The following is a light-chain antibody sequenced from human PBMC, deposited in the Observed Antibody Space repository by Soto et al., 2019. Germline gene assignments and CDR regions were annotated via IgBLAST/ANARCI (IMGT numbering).Light chain of an antibody. CDR1: QSVSSN. V-gene: IGKV3-15*01. Sequence: EIVMTQSPATLSVSPGERATLSCRASQSVSSNLAWYQQKPCQAPRLLIYGASTRATGIPARFSGSGSGTEFTLTISSLQSEDFAVYYCQQYNNWPLSYTFGQGTKLELK. CDR3: QQYNNWPLSYT. CDR2: GAS. J-gene: IGKJ2*01.